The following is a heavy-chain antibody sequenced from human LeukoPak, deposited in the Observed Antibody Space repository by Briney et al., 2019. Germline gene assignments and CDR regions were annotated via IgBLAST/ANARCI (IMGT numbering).Heavy chain of an antibody. J-gene: IGHJ4*02. CDR1: GGSISSYY. V-gene: IGHV4-59*08. CDR2: IYYSGST. Sequence: PSETLSLTCTVSGGSISSYYWSWIRQPPGKGLGWIGYIYYSGSTNYNPSLKSRVTISVDTSKNQFSLKLSSVTAADTAVYYCARPTKTRAMVPLDYWGQGTLVTVSS. CDR3: ARPTKTRAMVPLDY. D-gene: IGHD5-18*01.